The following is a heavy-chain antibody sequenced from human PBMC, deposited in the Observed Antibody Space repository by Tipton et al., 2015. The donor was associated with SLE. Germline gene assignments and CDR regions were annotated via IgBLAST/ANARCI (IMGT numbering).Heavy chain of an antibody. J-gene: IGHJ4*02. CDR3: ATRGY. CDR2: IHSEDRT. D-gene: IGHD3-10*01. V-gene: IGHV3-66*01. Sequence: SLRLSCTASGFTVSSDFMKWVRRAPGKGLEWVSMIHSEDRTFYAASVKGRFTISRDSPKNILSLQMNSLTVEDTAVYHCATRGYWGQGTLVTVSS. CDR1: GFTVSSDF.